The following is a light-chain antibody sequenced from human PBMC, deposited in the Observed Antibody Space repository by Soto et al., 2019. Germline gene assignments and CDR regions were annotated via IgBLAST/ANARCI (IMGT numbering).Light chain of an antibody. CDR3: QLYNNWPPWT. Sequence: EIVMTQSPATLSVSPGERATLSCRASQSVSSNLAWYQQKPGQAPSLLIYGASTRATGIPARFSGSGSGKEFTLTISSLQSEDFADYYCQLYNNWPPWTFGQGTKVEIK. CDR1: QSVSSN. CDR2: GAS. V-gene: IGKV3-15*01. J-gene: IGKJ1*01.